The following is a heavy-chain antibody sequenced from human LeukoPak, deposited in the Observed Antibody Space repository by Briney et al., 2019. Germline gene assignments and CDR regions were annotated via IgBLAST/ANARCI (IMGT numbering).Heavy chain of an antibody. CDR3: ARGIAAADYYYYYYMDV. CDR2: MNPSSGNT. Sequence: ASVKVSCKASGYTFTSYDINWVRQATGQGLEWMGWMNPSSGNTGYAQKFQGRVTMTRNTSISTAYMELSSLRSEDTAVYYCARGIAAADYYYYYYMDVWGKGTTVTVSS. V-gene: IGHV1-8*01. D-gene: IGHD6-13*01. J-gene: IGHJ6*03. CDR1: GYTFTSYD.